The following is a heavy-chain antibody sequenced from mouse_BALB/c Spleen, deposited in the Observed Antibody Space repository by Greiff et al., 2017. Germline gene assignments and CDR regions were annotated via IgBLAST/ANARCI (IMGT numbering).Heavy chain of an antibody. V-gene: IGHV6-6*02. J-gene: IGHJ4*01. CDR3: TRDDYRYDAMDY. D-gene: IGHD2-14*01. CDR1: GFTFSNYW. Sequence: EVKVEESGGGLVQPGGSMKLSCVASGFTFSNYWMNWVRQSPEKGLEWVAEIRLKSNNYATHYAESVKGRFTISRDDSKSSVYLQMNNLRAEDTGIYYCTRDDYRYDAMDYWGQGTSVTVSS. CDR2: IRLKSNNYAT.